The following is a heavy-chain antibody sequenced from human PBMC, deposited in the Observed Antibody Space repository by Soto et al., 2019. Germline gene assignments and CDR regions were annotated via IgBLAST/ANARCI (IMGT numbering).Heavy chain of an antibody. Sequence: GGSLRLSCIASGFTFNIYSMNWFRQAPGKGLEWFSYITSDTKTIKYADSVKGRFTISRDNAKNSVYLQMNSLRDEDTAVYYCARSVEGHFDYWGQGTVVTVSS. CDR1: GFTFNIYS. V-gene: IGHV3-48*02. J-gene: IGHJ4*02. CDR3: ARSVEGHFDY. D-gene: IGHD6-19*01. CDR2: ITSDTKTI.